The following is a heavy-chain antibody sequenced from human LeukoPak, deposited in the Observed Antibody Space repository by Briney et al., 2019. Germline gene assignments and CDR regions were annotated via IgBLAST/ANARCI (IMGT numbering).Heavy chain of an antibody. Sequence: GGPLRLSCAASGFTFSSYSMNWVRQAPGKGLEWVSSISSSSSYIYYADSVKGRFTISRDNAKNSLYLQMNSLRAEDTAVYYCARVPNYYDSSGYLRYWGQGTLVTVSS. CDR2: ISSSSSYI. V-gene: IGHV3-21*01. J-gene: IGHJ4*02. CDR3: ARVPNYYDSSGYLRY. CDR1: GFTFSSYS. D-gene: IGHD3-22*01.